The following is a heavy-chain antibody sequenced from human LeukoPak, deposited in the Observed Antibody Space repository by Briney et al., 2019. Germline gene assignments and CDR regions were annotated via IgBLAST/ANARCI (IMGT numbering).Heavy chain of an antibody. J-gene: IGHJ4*02. D-gene: IGHD3-22*01. Sequence: GGSLRLSCAASGFTFSSYGMHWVRQAPGKGLEWVAFIRYDGSNKYYADSVKGRFTISRDNSKNTLYLQMNSLRAEDTAVYYCAKYPPQITMIVVVIDWGQGTLVTVSS. CDR3: AKYPPQITMIVVVID. CDR2: IRYDGSNK. CDR1: GFTFSSYG. V-gene: IGHV3-30*02.